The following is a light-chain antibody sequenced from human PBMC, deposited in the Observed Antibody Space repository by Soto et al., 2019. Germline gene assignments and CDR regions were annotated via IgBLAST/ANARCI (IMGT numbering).Light chain of an antibody. CDR1: SSDVGGSNY. V-gene: IGLV2-14*03. CDR3: SSYTSSAPGVL. J-gene: IGLJ2*01. CDR2: DVS. Sequence: QSVLAQPASVSGSPGQSITISCSGTSSDVGGSNYVSWYQQHPGEVPKLMIYDVSYRPSGVSNRFSGSKSGNTASLTISGLQAGDEADYFCSSYTSSAPGVLFGGGTKLTVL.